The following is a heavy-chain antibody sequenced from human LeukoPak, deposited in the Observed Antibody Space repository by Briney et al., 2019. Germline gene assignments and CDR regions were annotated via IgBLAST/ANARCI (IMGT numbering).Heavy chain of an antibody. J-gene: IGHJ4*02. D-gene: IGHD7-27*01. V-gene: IGHV3-66*01. CDR2: IYTGGST. CDR3: ARDLGITY. Sequence: TGGSLRLSCAASGFTVSNNYMSWVRQAPGKGLEWVSVIYTGGSTYYADSVKGRFTTSRDNSKNTLYLQMNSLRAEDTAVYYCARDLGITYWGQGTLVTVSS. CDR1: GFTVSNNY.